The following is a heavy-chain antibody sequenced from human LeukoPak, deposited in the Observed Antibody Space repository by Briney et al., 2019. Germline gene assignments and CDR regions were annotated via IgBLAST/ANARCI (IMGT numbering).Heavy chain of an antibody. D-gene: IGHD2-2*01. CDR1: GGSISSYY. CDR3: ARWPPDIVVVPAASFAFDI. CDR2: IYYSGST. Sequence: SETLSLTCTVSGGSISSYYWSWIRQPPGKGLEWIGYIYYSGSTNYNPSLKSRVTISVDTSKNQFSLKLSSVTAADTAVYYCARWPPDIVVVPAASFAFDIWGQGTMVIVSS. V-gene: IGHV4-59*08. J-gene: IGHJ3*02.